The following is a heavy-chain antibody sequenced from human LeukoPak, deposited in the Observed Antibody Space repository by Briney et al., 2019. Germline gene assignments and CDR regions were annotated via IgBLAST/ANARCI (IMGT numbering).Heavy chain of an antibody. V-gene: IGHV3-9*01. Sequence: GGSLRLSCAASGLTFSSHWMHWVRQAPGKGLEWVSGISWNSGSIGYADSVKGRFTISRDNAKNSLYLQMNSLRAEDTALYYCARVNPYYYYGMDVWGQGTTVTVSS. J-gene: IGHJ6*02. CDR3: ARVNPYYYYGMDV. CDR1: GLTFSSHW. CDR2: ISWNSGSI.